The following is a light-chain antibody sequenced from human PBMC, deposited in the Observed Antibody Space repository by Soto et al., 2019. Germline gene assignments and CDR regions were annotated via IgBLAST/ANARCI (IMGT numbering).Light chain of an antibody. CDR3: QHYESARWK. Sequence: EFVCRKAPGTLSLPPMERAALSCRASQSISSTYLTWYHQRPGQAPRLLIYDASRRATGIPDRFSGSGSGTDFSLTISRLEPEDFAVYYCQHYESARWKFGLGTRWIS. V-gene: IGKV3-20*01. J-gene: IGKJ1*01. CDR2: DAS. CDR1: QSISSTY.